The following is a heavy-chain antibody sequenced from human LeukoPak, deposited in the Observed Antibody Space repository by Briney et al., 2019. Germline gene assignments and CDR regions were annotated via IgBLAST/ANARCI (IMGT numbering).Heavy chain of an antibody. CDR1: GYTFTSYD. J-gene: IGHJ3*02. CDR2: MNPNSGNP. CDR3: ARAYYYDSSGYFDDAFDI. V-gene: IGHV1-8*01. D-gene: IGHD3-22*01. Sequence: ASVKVSCKASGYTFTSYDINWVRQATGQGLEWMGWMNPNSGNPGYAQKFQGRVTMTRNTSISTAYMELSSLRSEDTAVYYCARAYYYDSSGYFDDAFDIWGQGTMVTVSS.